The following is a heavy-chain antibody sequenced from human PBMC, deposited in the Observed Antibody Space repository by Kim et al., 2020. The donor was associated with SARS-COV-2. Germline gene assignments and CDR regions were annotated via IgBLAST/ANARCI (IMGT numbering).Heavy chain of an antibody. CDR1: GASVTSNDYY. V-gene: IGHV4-39*01. J-gene: IGHJ4*02. D-gene: IGHD3-10*01. Sequence: SETLSLTCTVSGASVTSNDYYWGWIRQLPGKGLEWLGTVYYSGTTYYNPSLKSRVTISLDTSKNQFSLKLRSVTAADTAVYYCVRPAGLTIVRTWGQGTLVTVSS. CDR2: VYYSGTT. CDR3: VRPAGLTIVRT.